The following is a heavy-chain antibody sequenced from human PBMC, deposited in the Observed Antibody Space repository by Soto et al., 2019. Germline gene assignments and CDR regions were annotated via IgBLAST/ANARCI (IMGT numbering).Heavy chain of an antibody. Sequence: GGAPRLSFAAPGFTFSSFHMKWVRQAPGGALEWVVYITSSSDTIYYSDSVKGRFTISRDNGKNSLFLQMNSLRDEDTAVYYCARVVVVIPPGYYNAMDVWGQGTTVTVSS. CDR1: GFTFSSFH. J-gene: IGHJ6*02. D-gene: IGHD3-22*01. CDR2: ITSSSDTI. V-gene: IGHV3-48*02. CDR3: ARVVVVIPPGYYNAMDV.